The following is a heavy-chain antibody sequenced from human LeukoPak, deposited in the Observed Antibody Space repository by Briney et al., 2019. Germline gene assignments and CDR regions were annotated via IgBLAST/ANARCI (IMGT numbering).Heavy chain of an antibody. Sequence: GGSLRLSCAASGFTFSNYAMSWVRQAPGKGLEWVSGISGSGGSTYYADSVKGRFTISRDNSKNTLYLQMNSLRAEDTAVYYCAKDLAGSGSYSFDYWGQGTLVTVSS. J-gene: IGHJ4*02. CDR3: AKDLAGSGSYSFDY. V-gene: IGHV3-23*01. D-gene: IGHD1-26*01. CDR1: GFTFSNYA. CDR2: ISGSGGST.